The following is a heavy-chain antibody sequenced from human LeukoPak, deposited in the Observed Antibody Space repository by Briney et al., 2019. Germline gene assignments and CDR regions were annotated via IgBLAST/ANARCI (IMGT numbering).Heavy chain of an antibody. V-gene: IGHV3-23*01. CDR2: ISSGGATT. Sequence: PGGSLRLSCAASGFTFSRYAMTWVRQAPGKGLGWVSTISSGGATTYYADSVKGRFTISRDNSKNTLYLLMNSLRAEDTAVYYCANGGRLPVTEQGWGQGTLVTVSS. CDR3: ANGGRLPVTEQG. CDR1: GFTFSRYA. D-gene: IGHD2-21*02. J-gene: IGHJ4*02.